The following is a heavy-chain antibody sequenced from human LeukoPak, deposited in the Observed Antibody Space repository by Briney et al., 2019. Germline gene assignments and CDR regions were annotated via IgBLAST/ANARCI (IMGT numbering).Heavy chain of an antibody. D-gene: IGHD2/OR15-2a*01. CDR2: ISSSGSTI. Sequence: PGGSLRLSCAASGFTFSDYYMSWIRQAPGKGLEWVSYISSSGSTIYYADSVKGRFTISRDNSKNTLYLQMNSLRAEDTAVYYCAREGPRGNSQFDYWGQGTLVTVSS. J-gene: IGHJ4*02. CDR1: GFTFSDYY. CDR3: AREGPRGNSQFDY. V-gene: IGHV3-11*04.